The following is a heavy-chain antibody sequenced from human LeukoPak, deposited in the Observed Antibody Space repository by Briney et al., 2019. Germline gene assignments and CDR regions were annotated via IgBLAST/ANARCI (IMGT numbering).Heavy chain of an antibody. CDR3: ARRGVYRIYGMDV. CDR2: IYYSGST. J-gene: IGHJ6*02. D-gene: IGHD3-10*01. CDR1: GGSISSYY. V-gene: IGHV4-59*01. Sequence: PSETLSLTCTVSGGSISSYYWNWIRQPPGKGLEGIGYIYYSGSTNYNPSLKSRVTISVDPSKNQFSLKLSSVTAADTAVYYCARRGVYRIYGMDVWGHGTTVTVSS.